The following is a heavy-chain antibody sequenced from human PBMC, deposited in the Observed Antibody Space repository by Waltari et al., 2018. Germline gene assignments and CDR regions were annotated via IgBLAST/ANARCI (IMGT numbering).Heavy chain of an antibody. V-gene: IGHV3-66*02. J-gene: IGHJ4*02. CDR3: ASHAGGQRYFDWLS. CDR1: GFTVSSNY. Sequence: EVQLVESGGGLVQPGGSLRLSCAASGFTVSSNYMSWVRQAPGKGLEWGSVIYSGGSTYYADSVKGRFTISRDNSKNTLYLQMNSLRAEDTAVYYCASHAGGQRYFDWLSWGQGTLVTVSS. CDR2: IYSGGST. D-gene: IGHD3-9*01.